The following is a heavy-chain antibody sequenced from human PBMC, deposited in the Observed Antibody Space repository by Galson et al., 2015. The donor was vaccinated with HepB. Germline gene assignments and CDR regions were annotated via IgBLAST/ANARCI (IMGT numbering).Heavy chain of an antibody. Sequence: SPRLPCAASGVTASNNYMSWVRQAPGKGLEWVSGIHRGGSTYSADYVQGRFTISRDNSKHTLYLQMYSLKTEDTAVYYCARDFRYSHGYHHYYYYGMDGRGQGTTVTVSS. J-gene: IGHJ6*02. D-gene: IGHD5-18*01. CDR3: ARDFRYSHGYHHYYYYGMDG. CDR1: GVTASNNY. CDR2: IHRGGST. V-gene: IGHV3-66*02.